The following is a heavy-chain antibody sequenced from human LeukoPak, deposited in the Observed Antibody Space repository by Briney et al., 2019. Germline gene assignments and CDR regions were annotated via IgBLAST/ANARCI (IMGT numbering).Heavy chain of an antibody. CDR1: GFTFDDYA. J-gene: IGHJ3*02. D-gene: IGHD2-2*01. V-gene: IGHV3-9*01. CDR3: AKVTVPAAKVWEGAFDI. Sequence: GGSLRLSCAASGFTFDDYAMHWVRQAPGKGLEWVSGISWNSGSIGYADSVKGRFTISRDNAKNSLYLQMNSLRAEDTALYYCAKVTVPAAKVWEGAFDIWGQGTMVTVSS. CDR2: ISWNSGSI.